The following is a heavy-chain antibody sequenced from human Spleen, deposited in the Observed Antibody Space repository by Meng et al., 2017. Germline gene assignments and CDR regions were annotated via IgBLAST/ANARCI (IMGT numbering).Heavy chain of an antibody. CDR3: ARTRRGTMIVEHYYYGMDV. CDR2: INPNSGGT. Sequence: ASVKVSCKPSGYNFPDYYIHWVRRAPGQGLEWMGWINPNSGGTNYAQKFQGRVTMTRDTSISTAYMELSRLRSDDTAVYYCARTRRGTMIVEHYYYGMDVWGQGTTVTVSS. CDR1: GYNFPDYY. D-gene: IGHD3-22*01. V-gene: IGHV1-2*02. J-gene: IGHJ6*02.